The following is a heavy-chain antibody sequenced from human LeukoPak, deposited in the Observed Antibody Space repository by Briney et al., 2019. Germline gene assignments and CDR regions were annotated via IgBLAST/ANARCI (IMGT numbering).Heavy chain of an antibody. CDR3: VRGRSDFWSGSPWFDP. CDR1: GYTFTSYD. D-gene: IGHD3-3*01. CDR2: MNPNSGNT. J-gene: IGHJ5*02. Sequence: ASVKVSCKASGYTFTSYDINWVRQATGQGLEWMGWMNPNSGNTGYAQKFQGGVTITRNTSISTAYMELSSLRSEDTAVYYCVRGRSDFWSGSPWFDPWGQGTLVTVSS. V-gene: IGHV1-8*03.